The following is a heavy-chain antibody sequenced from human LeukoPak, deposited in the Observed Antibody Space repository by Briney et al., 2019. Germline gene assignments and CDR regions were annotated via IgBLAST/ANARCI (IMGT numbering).Heavy chain of an antibody. Sequence: GGSLRLSCAASGFTVSSNYMSCVRQAPGKGLEWVSVIYSGGSTYYADSVKGRFTISRDNSKNTLYLQMNSLRAEDTAVYYCAREGHGKEEDAFDIWGQGTMVTVSS. CDR3: AREGHGKEEDAFDI. J-gene: IGHJ3*02. CDR1: GFTVSSNY. V-gene: IGHV3-53*01. D-gene: IGHD1-14*01. CDR2: IYSGGST.